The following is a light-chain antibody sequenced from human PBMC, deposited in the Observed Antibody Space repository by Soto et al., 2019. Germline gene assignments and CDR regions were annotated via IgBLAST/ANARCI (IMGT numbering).Light chain of an antibody. CDR3: AAWDDSLNGLV. Sequence: QLVLTQPPSASGTPGQRVTISCSGSSSNIGSNTVNWYQQLPGTAPKLLIYSNNQRPSGVPDRFSGSKSGTSASLAISGLQSEVEADYYCAAWDDSLNGLVFGGGTKLTVL. V-gene: IGLV1-44*01. J-gene: IGLJ2*01. CDR1: SSNIGSNT. CDR2: SNN.